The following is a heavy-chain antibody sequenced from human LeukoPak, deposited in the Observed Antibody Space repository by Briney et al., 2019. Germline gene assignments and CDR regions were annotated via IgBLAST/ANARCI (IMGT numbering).Heavy chain of an antibody. J-gene: IGHJ3*02. CDR3: AARWKFDAFDI. Sequence: GASVKVSCKASGYTFTSYWIGWVRQMPGQGLEWMGIIYPGDSDTRYSPSFQGQVTISADKSISTAYLQWSSLKASDTAMYYCAARWKFDAFDIWGQGTVVTVSS. CDR1: GYTFTSYW. CDR2: IYPGDSDT. D-gene: IGHD1-1*01. V-gene: IGHV5-51*01.